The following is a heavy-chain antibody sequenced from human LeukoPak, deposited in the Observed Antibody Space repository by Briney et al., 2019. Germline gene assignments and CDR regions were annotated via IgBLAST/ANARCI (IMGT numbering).Heavy chain of an antibody. CDR3: ASHWAQQVVSDY. J-gene: IGHJ4*02. D-gene: IGHD6-13*01. CDR2: ISYDGRNK. V-gene: IGHV3-30*03. CDR1: GFTFSSYG. Sequence: PGGSLRLSCAASGFTFSSYGMHWVRQASGKGLEWVAVISYDGRNKYYADSVKGRFTISRDNSKNTLYLQMNSLRAEDTAVYYCASHWAQQVVSDYWGQGTLVTVSS.